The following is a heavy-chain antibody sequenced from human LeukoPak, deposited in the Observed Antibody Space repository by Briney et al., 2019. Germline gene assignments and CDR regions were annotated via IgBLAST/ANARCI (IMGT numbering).Heavy chain of an antibody. D-gene: IGHD2-2*01. J-gene: IGHJ4*02. Sequence: GGSLRLSCAASGFTFSTYSMNWVRQAPGKGLEWVSYISSGSTTIYYADSVKGRFTISRDNAKNSLYLQMNSLRAEDTAVYYCARIGLSGTFLYQFDFWGQGTLVTVSS. CDR3: ARIGLSGTFLYQFDF. CDR1: GFTFSTYS. V-gene: IGHV3-48*04. CDR2: ISSGSTTI.